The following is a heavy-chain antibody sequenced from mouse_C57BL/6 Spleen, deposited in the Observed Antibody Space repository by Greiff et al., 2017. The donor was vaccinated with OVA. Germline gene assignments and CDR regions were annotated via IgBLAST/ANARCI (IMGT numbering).Heavy chain of an antibody. J-gene: IGHJ1*03. Sequence: VQLQQSVAELVRPGASVKLSCTASGFNIKNTYMHWVKQRPEPGLEWIGRIDPANGNTKYAPQFPGKATITADTSSNTAYLQLSSLTSEDTAIYDCARSPRVTTGDWYFDVWGTGTTVTVSS. CDR1: GFNIKNTY. D-gene: IGHD2-2*01. V-gene: IGHV14-3*01. CDR3: ARSPRVTTGDWYFDV. CDR2: IDPANGNT.